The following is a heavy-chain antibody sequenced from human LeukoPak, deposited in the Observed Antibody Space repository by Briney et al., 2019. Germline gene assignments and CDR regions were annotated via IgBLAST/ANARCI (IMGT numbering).Heavy chain of an antibody. CDR2: ISSSGSTI. Sequence: GGSLRLSCAASGFTFSSYEMNWVRQAPGKGLEWVSYISSSGSTIYYADSVKGRFTISRDNAKNSLYLQMNSLRAEDTAIYYCAKAAQVNWYFDFWGRGTLVTVSS. D-gene: IGHD2-21*01. CDR3: AKAAQVNWYFDF. CDR1: GFTFSSYE. V-gene: IGHV3-48*03. J-gene: IGHJ2*01.